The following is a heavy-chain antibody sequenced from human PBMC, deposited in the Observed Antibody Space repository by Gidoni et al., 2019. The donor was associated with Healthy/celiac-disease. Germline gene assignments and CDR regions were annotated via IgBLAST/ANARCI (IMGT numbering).Heavy chain of an antibody. CDR2: IDYSGST. Sequence: QVQLQESGPGLVKPSETLSLTCTVSGGSISSYSWSWIRQPPGKGLEWIGYIDYSGSTNYNPSLKSRVTISVDTSKNQFSLKLSSVTAADTAVYYCARGPPGSYYEYYFDYWGQGTLVTVSS. V-gene: IGHV4-59*01. CDR1: GGSISSYS. D-gene: IGHD1-26*01. J-gene: IGHJ4*02. CDR3: ARGPPGSYYEYYFDY.